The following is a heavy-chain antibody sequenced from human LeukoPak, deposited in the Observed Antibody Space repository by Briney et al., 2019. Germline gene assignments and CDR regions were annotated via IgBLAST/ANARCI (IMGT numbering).Heavy chain of an antibody. D-gene: IGHD1-26*01. CDR3: ARAYSESYGFGYYYMDV. V-gene: IGHV3-21*01. Sequence: PGGSLRLSCAASGFIFSSYSMNWVRQAPGKGLEWVSSISSSSSYIYYADSVKGRFTISRDNAKKSLYLQMNSLRAEDTAVYYCARAYSESYGFGYYYMDVWGKGTTVTVSS. CDR2: ISSSSSYI. J-gene: IGHJ6*03. CDR1: GFIFSSYS.